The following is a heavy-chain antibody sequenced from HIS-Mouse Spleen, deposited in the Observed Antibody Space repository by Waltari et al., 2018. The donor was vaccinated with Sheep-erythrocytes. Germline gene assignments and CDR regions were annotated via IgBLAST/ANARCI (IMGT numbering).Heavy chain of an antibody. CDR2: ISSSSSYI. J-gene: IGHJ4*02. CDR3: ARVASGATFDY. D-gene: IGHD1-26*01. Sequence: LSCAASGFTFSSYSMNWVRQAPGKGLEWVSSISSSSSYIYYADSVKGRFTISRDNAKNSLYLQMNSLRAEDTAVYYCARVASGATFDYWGQGTLVTVSS. CDR1: GFTFSSYS. V-gene: IGHV3-21*01.